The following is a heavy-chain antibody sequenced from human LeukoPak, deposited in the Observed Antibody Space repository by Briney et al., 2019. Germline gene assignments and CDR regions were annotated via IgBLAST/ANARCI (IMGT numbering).Heavy chain of an antibody. CDR1: GGSISSYY. Sequence: PSETLSLTCTVSGGSISSYYWSWIRQPPGKGLEWIGYIYYSGSTNYNPSLKSRVTISVDTSKNQFSLKLSSVTAADTAVYCCARSDYSNFWGHFDYWGQGTLVTVSS. CDR2: IYYSGST. D-gene: IGHD4-11*01. CDR3: ARSDYSNFWGHFDY. V-gene: IGHV4-59*01. J-gene: IGHJ4*02.